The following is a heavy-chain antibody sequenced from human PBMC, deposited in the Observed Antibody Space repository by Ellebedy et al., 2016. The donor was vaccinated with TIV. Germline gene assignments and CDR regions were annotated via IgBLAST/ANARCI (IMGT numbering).Heavy chain of an antibody. CDR2: INPSDGDT. V-gene: IGHV1-46*01. D-gene: IGHD6-6*01. Sequence: ASVKVSXXASGYTFTSYYLHWGRQAPGQRLEWMGIINPSDGDTRYAQKFQGRVTMTRDTSTSRVYMELSSLRSDDAAVYYCARTPRIAARYPYEYWGQGTLVTVSS. J-gene: IGHJ4*02. CDR3: ARTPRIAARYPYEY. CDR1: GYTFTSYY.